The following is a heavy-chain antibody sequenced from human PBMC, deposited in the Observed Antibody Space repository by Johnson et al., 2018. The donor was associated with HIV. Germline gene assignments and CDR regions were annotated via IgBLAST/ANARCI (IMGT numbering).Heavy chain of an antibody. V-gene: IGHV3-7*01. Sequence: VQLVESGGGLVQPGGSLRLACVASGSIFRNYWMSWVRQAPGKGLEWVANIKEDGSEKYYVDSVKGRFTISRDNAKNSLYLQMNSLRVEDTAVYYCARDGESQQLPLGDAFDVWGQGTMVIVSS. CDR1: GSIFRNYW. D-gene: IGHD6-13*01. CDR3: ARDGESQQLPLGDAFDV. CDR2: IKEDGSEK. J-gene: IGHJ3*01.